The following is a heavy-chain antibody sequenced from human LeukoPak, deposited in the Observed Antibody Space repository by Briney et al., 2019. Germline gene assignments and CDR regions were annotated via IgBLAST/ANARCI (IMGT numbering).Heavy chain of an antibody. CDR3: ARVGTSGWPRFYYYGLDV. J-gene: IGHJ6*02. Sequence: GGTLRLSCAASGFTFSDHYMGWIRQAPGKGLQYVADIDGSDTTINYVDSVKGRFTISRDNAKNALFLQMSDLRAEDTAVYYCARVGTSGWPRFYYYGLDVWGRGTTVTVSS. D-gene: IGHD6-19*01. V-gene: IGHV3-11*01. CDR1: GFTFSDHY. CDR2: IDGSDTTI.